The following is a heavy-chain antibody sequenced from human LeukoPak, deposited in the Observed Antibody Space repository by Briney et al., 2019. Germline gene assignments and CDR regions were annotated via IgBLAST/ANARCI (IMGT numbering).Heavy chain of an antibody. V-gene: IGHV4-61*01. J-gene: IGHJ6*02. CDR1: GGSVSSGSYC. D-gene: IGHD4-11*01. CDR3: ARNLGSNYNYYYYGMDV. CDR2: IYYSGST. Sequence: SETLSLTCSVSGGSVSSGSYCWSWLRQPPGKGLEWIGYIYYSGSTNYNPSLTSRVTISVDTSKNQFSLKLSSVTAADTAVYYCARNLGSNYNYYYYGMDVWGQGTTVTVSS.